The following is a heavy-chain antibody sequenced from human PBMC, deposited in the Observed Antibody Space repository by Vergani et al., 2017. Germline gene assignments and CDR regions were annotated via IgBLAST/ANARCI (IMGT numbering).Heavy chain of an antibody. CDR3: AKGRLSSSWSGIDD. CDR2: ISSSSSYI. V-gene: IGHV3-21*01. CDR1: GFTFSSYS. J-gene: IGHJ4*02. Sequence: EVQLVESGGGLVKPGGSLRLSCAASGFTFSSYSMNWVRQAPGKGLEWVSSISSSSSYIYYADSVKGRFTISRDNAKNSLYLQMNSLRAEDTAVYYCAKGRLSSSWSGIDDWGQGTLVTVSS. D-gene: IGHD6-13*01.